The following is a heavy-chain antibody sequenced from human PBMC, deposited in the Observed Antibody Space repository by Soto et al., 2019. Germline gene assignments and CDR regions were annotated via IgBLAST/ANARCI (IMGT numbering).Heavy chain of an antibody. J-gene: IGHJ4*02. D-gene: IGHD3-22*01. CDR1: GGSIGGYY. V-gene: IGHV4-59*01. CDR3: AREMRRDYYDSSGSSFDY. CDR2: IYYSGST. Sequence: SETLSLTCTVSGGSIGGYYWGWTRQPPGKGLEWIGYIYYSGSTKYNPSLRSRVTISVDTSKNQFSLKLSYVTAPDTAVYYCAREMRRDYYDSSGSSFDYWGQGTLVTVSS.